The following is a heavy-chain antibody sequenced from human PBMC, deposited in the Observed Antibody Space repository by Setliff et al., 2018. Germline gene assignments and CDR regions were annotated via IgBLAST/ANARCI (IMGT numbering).Heavy chain of an antibody. D-gene: IGHD2-21*01. Sequence: SETLSLTCAVYGGSFSGYYWGWIRQPPGKGLEWIGEINHSGSTNYNPTLKSRVTISVDTSKNQFSLKLSSVTAADTAVYYCARVPLMIAIRHAFDIWGQGTMVTVSS. CDR2: INHSGST. CDR1: GGSFSGYY. CDR3: ARVPLMIAIRHAFDI. J-gene: IGHJ3*02. V-gene: IGHV4-34*09.